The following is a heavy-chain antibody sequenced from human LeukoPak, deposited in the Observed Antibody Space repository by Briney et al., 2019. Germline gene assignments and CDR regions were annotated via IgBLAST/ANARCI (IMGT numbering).Heavy chain of an antibody. J-gene: IGHJ4*02. D-gene: IGHD5-24*01. CDR3: ARDAGGGLEMATIGSDFDY. V-gene: IGHV1-46*01. Sequence: ASVKVSCEASGYTFTSYYMHWVRQAPGQGLEWMGIINPSGGSTSYAQKFQGRVTMTRDTSTSTVYMELSSLRSEGTAVYYCARDAGGGLEMATIGSDFDYWGQGTLVTVSS. CDR2: INPSGGST. CDR1: GYTFTSYY.